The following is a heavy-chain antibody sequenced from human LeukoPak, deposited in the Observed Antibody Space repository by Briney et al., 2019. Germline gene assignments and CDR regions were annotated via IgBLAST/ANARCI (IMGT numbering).Heavy chain of an antibody. CDR3: ARETYSSGWYFDY. V-gene: IGHV4-59*12. CDR2: IYFTGSA. D-gene: IGHD6-19*01. CDR1: GGSISSYY. J-gene: IGHJ4*02. Sequence: PSETLSLTCTVSGGSISSYYWSWIRQPPGKGLEWIGYIYFTGSATYNPSLKSRVTISGDTSKNQFSLNLSSVTAADTAVYYCARETYSSGWYFDYCGQGTLVTVSS.